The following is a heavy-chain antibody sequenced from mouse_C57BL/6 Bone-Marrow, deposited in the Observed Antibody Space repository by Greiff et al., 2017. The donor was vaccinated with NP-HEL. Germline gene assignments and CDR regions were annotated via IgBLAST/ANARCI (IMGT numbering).Heavy chain of an antibody. Sequence: EVQLQESGPGLAKPSQTLSLTCSVTGYSITSDYWNWIRKFPGTKLEYMGHISYSGSTYYNPSLKSRISITRDTSKNQYYLQVNSVTTEDTATYYCARSPYYGSSYGYAMDYWGQGTSVTVSS. V-gene: IGHV3-8*01. D-gene: IGHD1-1*01. CDR3: ARSPYYGSSYGYAMDY. CDR2: ISYSGST. J-gene: IGHJ4*01. CDR1: GYSITSDY.